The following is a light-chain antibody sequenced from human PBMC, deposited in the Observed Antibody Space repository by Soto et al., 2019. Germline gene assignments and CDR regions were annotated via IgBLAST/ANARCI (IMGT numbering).Light chain of an antibody. CDR2: EVS. CDR1: GNDVGNYNL. J-gene: IGLJ3*02. V-gene: IGLV2-23*02. Sequence: QSALSQPASVSGSPGQSVTISCSGTGNDVGNYNLVSWYQQHPGKVPKLLIYEVSRRPSGVSDRFSASTSGNTASLTISGLQADDEADYYCCSSSGVTTWIFGGGTKLTVL. CDR3: CSSSGVTTWI.